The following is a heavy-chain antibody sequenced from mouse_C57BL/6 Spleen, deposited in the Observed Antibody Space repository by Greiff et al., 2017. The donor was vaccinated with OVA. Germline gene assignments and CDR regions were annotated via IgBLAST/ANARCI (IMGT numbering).Heavy chain of an antibody. V-gene: IGHV1-39*01. J-gene: IGHJ4*01. D-gene: IGHD1-1*01. CDR2: INPNYGTT. CDR3: ARSSFITTVVAPAMDY. CDR1: GYSFTDYN. Sequence: EVKLVESGPELVKPGASVKISCKASGYSFTDYNMNWVKQSNGKSLEWIGVINPNYGTTSYNQKFKGKATLTVDQSSSTAYMQLNSLTSEDSAVYYCARSSFITTVVAPAMDYWGQGTSVTVSS.